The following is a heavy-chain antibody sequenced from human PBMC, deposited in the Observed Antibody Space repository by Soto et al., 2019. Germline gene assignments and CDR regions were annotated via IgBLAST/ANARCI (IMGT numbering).Heavy chain of an antibody. CDR3: AGLRGYAGSTIDY. J-gene: IGHJ4*02. D-gene: IGHD2-15*01. CDR1: GGSIISGY. V-gene: IGHV4-59*01. CDR2: ISYSGNT. Sequence: SSETLSLTCTVSGGSIISGYWSWIRQPPGKGLEWIGYISYSGNTNYNPSLKSRVTMSVDTPKNQFSLRLSSVTTADTAVYYCAGLRGYAGSTIDYWGQGTLVTVSS.